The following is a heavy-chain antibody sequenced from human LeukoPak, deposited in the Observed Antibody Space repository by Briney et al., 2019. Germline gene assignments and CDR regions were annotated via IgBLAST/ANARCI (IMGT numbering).Heavy chain of an antibody. J-gene: IGHJ1*01. CDR3: ARSELGRVVVAGGYFQH. Sequence: PGGSLRLSCAASGFTFSSYSMNWVRQAPGKGLEWVSSISSSSSYIYYADSVRGRFTISRDNAKNSLYLQMNSLRAEDTAVYYCARSELGRVVVAGGYFQHWGQGTLVTVSS. D-gene: IGHD2-21*01. CDR2: ISSSSSYI. CDR1: GFTFSSYS. V-gene: IGHV3-21*01.